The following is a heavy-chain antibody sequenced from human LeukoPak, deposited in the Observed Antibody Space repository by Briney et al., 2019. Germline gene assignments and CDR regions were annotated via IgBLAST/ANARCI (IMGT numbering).Heavy chain of an antibody. CDR2: ISGSGGST. J-gene: IGHJ4*02. CDR3: ARGLNIVVVPAALGSIDY. D-gene: IGHD2-2*01. V-gene: IGHV3-23*01. CDR1: GFTFSSYA. Sequence: GSLRLSCAASGFTFSSYAMSWVRQAPGKGLEWVSAISGSGGSTYYADSVKGRFTISRDNSKNTLYLQMNSLRAEDTAVYYCARGLNIVVVPAALGSIDYWGREPWSPSPQ.